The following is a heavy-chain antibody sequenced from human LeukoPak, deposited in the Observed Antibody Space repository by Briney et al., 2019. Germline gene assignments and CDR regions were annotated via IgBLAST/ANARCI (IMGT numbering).Heavy chain of an antibody. D-gene: IGHD1-26*01. Sequence: GGSLRLSCAASGFTFSSYSMNWVRQAPGKGLEWVSSISSSSSYIYYADSVKGRFTISRDNAENSLYLQMNSLRAEDTAVYYCARDPPWGGSYFNTFLYWGQGTLVTVSS. V-gene: IGHV3-21*01. CDR1: GFTFSSYS. CDR2: ISSSSSYI. CDR3: ARDPPWGGSYFNTFLY. J-gene: IGHJ4*02.